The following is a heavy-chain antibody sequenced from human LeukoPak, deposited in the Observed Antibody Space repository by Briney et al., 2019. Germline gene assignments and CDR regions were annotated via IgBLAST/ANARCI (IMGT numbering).Heavy chain of an antibody. V-gene: IGHV4-4*07. J-gene: IGHJ4*02. CDR1: GGSISSYY. D-gene: IGHD6-19*01. Sequence: SETLSLTCTVSGGSISSYYWSWIRQPAGKGLEWIGRIYTSGSTNYNPSLKSRVTMSVDTSKNQFSLKLSSVTAADTAVYYCAKDLIAVAGTGDDYWGQGTLVTVSS. CDR3: AKDLIAVAGTGDDY. CDR2: IYTSGST.